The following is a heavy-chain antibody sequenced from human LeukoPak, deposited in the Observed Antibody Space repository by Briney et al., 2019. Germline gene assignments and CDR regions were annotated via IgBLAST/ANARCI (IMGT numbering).Heavy chain of an antibody. CDR2: ISGSGDST. CDR1: GFTFSSCA. V-gene: IGHV3-23*01. D-gene: IGHD5-12*01. Sequence: GGPLRLSCTASGFTFSSCAINWVRQAPGKGLEWVSAISGSGDSTYYADSVKGRFTISRDNSRNTLYLQMNSLRAEDTALYYCAKHRGYSSASIYYYGMDVWGQGTTVTVSS. CDR3: AKHRGYSSASIYYYGMDV. J-gene: IGHJ6*02.